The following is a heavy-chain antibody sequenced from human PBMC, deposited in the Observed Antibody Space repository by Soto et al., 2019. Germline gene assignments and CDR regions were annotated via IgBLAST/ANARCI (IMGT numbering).Heavy chain of an antibody. J-gene: IGHJ4*02. CDR1: GYTFTGYY. D-gene: IGHD3-3*01. Sequence: ASVKVSCKACGYTFTGYYMHWVRQAPGQGLEWMGWINPNSGGTNYAQKFQGWVTMTRDTSISTAYMELSRLRSDDTAVYYCARDRGYYDFWSGYSTTDYFDYWGQGTLVTVSS. V-gene: IGHV1-2*04. CDR2: INPNSGGT. CDR3: ARDRGYYDFWSGYSTTDYFDY.